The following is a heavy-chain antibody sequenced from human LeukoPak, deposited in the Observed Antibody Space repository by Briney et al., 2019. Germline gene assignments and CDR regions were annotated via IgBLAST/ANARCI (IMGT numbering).Heavy chain of an antibody. CDR1: GYTFTSYY. V-gene: IGHV1-46*01. CDR3: ASVGARFRGPGTFDI. J-gene: IGHJ3*02. Sequence: GASVKVSCKASGYTFTSYYMHWVRQAPGQGLEWMGIINPSGGSTSYAQKFQGRVTMTRDTSTSTVYMELRSLRSDDTAVYYCASVGARFRGPGTFDIWGQGTMVTVSS. CDR2: INPSGGST. D-gene: IGHD1-26*01.